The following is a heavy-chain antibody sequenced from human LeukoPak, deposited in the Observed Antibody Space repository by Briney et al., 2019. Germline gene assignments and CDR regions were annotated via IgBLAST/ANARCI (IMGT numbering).Heavy chain of an antibody. CDR1: GFTFDDYA. D-gene: IGHD6-19*01. CDR2: ISWDSGSI. V-gene: IGHV3-9*03. Sequence: GRSLRLSCAASGFTFDDYAMHWVRQAPGKGLEWVSGISWDSGSIGYADSVKGRFTISRDNAKNSLYLQMNSLRAEDMALYYCAKGNRQWLNLNWFDPWGQGTLVTVSS. J-gene: IGHJ5*02. CDR3: AKGNRQWLNLNWFDP.